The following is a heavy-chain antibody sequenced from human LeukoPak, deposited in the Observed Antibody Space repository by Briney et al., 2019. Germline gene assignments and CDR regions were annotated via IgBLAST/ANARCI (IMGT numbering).Heavy chain of an antibody. D-gene: IGHD3-10*01. CDR2: IYSGGST. J-gene: IGHJ5*02. V-gene: IGHV3-66*01. CDR1: GFTVSSNY. Sequence: PGGSLRLSCAASGFTVSSNYMSWVRQAPGKGLEWVSVIYSGGSTYYADSVKGRFTISRDNAKNSLYLQMNSLRAEDTAVYYCARGQYRYYYGSGSYSYWFDPWGQGTLVTVSS. CDR3: ARGQYRYYYGSGSYSYWFDP.